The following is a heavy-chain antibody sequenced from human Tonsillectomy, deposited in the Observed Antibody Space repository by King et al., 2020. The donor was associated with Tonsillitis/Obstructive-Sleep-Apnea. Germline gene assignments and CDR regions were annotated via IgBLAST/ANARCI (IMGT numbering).Heavy chain of an antibody. CDR3: ARLVAAAGLQFDY. D-gene: IGHD6-13*01. J-gene: IGHJ4*02. CDR2: IYHSGTT. Sequence: VQLQESGPGLVKPSETLSLTCTVSGGSVSSYYWSWIRQPPGKGLEWIGYIYHSGTTNYNPSLKSRVTISLDTSKDQFSLKLSSVTAADTAVYYCARLVAAAGLQFDYWGQGILVTVSS. V-gene: IGHV4-59*02. CDR1: GGSVSSYY.